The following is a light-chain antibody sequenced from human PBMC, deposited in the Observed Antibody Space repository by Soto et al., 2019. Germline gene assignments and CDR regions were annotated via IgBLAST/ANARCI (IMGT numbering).Light chain of an antibody. CDR1: QSINNW. J-gene: IGKJ4*01. CDR2: DAS. Sequence: DIQMTQSPSTLSASVGDRVTITCRASQSINNWLAWYQQKPGKVPKVLIFDASVLESGVPSGFSGSGSGTEFTLTISNLQPDDFATYYCQQFISYPLTFGGGTKVEIK. CDR3: QQFISYPLT. V-gene: IGKV1-5*01.